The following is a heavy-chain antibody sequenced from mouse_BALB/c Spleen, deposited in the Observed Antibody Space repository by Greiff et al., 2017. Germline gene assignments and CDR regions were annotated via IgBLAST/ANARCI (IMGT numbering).Heavy chain of an antibody. D-gene: IGHD3-2*01. Sequence: QVQLQQSGPELVKPGASVRISCKASGYTFTSYYIHWVKQRPGQGLEWIGWIYPGNVNTKYNEKFKGKATLTADKSSSTAYMQLSSLTSEDSAVYFCARSGDSSGYVGPFDYWGQGTTLTVSS. V-gene: IGHV1S56*01. J-gene: IGHJ2*01. CDR1: GYTFTSYY. CDR3: ARSGDSSGYVGPFDY. CDR2: IYPGNVNT.